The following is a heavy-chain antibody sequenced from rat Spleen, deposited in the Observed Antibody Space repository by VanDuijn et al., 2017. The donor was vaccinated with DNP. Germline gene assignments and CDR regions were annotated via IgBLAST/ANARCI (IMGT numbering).Heavy chain of an antibody. Sequence: EVKLVESGGGLVQPGRSLKLSCVASGFTFSSYWMYWIRQAPGKGLEWVASINTDGSTTYYPDSVKGRFTISRDNANHTLYLQMDSLRSEDTATYYCPRLGERLFDYWGQGTLVTVSS. CDR2: INTDGSTT. D-gene: IGHD5-1*01. V-gene: IGHV5-58*01. J-gene: IGHJ3*01. CDR3: PRLGERLFDY. CDR1: GFTFSSYW.